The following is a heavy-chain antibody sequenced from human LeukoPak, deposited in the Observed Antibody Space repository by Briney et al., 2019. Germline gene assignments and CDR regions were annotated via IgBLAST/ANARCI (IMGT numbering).Heavy chain of an antibody. J-gene: IGHJ4*02. CDR2: IRSKANSYAT. CDR3: TRHGDILTGYYFDY. Sequence: GGSLKLSCAASGFTFSGSAMHWVRQASGKGLEWAGRIRSKANSYATAYAASVKGRFTISRDDSKNTAYLQMNSLKTEDTAVYYCTRHGDILTGYYFDYWGQGTLVTVSS. V-gene: IGHV3-73*01. CDR1: GFTFSGSA. D-gene: IGHD3-9*01.